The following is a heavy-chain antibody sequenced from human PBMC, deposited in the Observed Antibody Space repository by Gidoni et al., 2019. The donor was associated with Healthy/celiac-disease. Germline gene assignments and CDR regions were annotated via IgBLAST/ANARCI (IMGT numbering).Heavy chain of an antibody. CDR2: ISGSGGRT. CDR3: AKELVRFGVDYFDY. D-gene: IGHD6-6*01. CDR1: GFTFSSYA. Sequence: EVQLLASGVGLVQPGGSLRLSCAASGFTFSSYAMSCVRQAPGKGMEWVSAISGSGGRTYDADSVKGRFTISRDNSKNTLYLQRNSLRAEDTAVYYCAKELVRFGVDYFDYWGQGTLVTVSS. V-gene: IGHV3-23*01. J-gene: IGHJ4*02.